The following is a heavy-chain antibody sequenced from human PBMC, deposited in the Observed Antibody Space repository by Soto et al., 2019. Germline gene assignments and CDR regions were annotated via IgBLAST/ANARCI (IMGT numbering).Heavy chain of an antibody. J-gene: IGHJ6*03. CDR3: ARGWEVATINRLKDYMDV. D-gene: IGHD5-12*01. CDR1: GYTFTSYY. V-gene: IGHV1-46*01. CDR2: INPSGGST. Sequence: GASVKVSCKASGYTFTSYYMHWVRQAPGQGLEWMGIINPSGGSTSYAQKFQGRVTMTRDTSTSTVYMELSSLRSEDTAVYYCARGWEVATINRLKDYMDVWGKGTTVTVSS.